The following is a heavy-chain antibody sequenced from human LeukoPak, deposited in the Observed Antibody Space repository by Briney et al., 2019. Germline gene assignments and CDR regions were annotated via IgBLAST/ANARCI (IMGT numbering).Heavy chain of an antibody. V-gene: IGHV4-30-4*08. J-gene: IGHJ4*02. Sequence: PSQTLSLTCTVSGGSISSGDYYWSWIRQPPGKGLEWIGYIYYSGSTYYNPSLKSRVTISVDTSKNQFSLKLSSVTAADTAVYYCAREGHYYDSSGYHFVLDYWGQGTLVTVSS. CDR2: IYYSGST. CDR3: AREGHYYDSSGYHFVLDY. CDR1: GGSISSGDYY. D-gene: IGHD3-22*01.